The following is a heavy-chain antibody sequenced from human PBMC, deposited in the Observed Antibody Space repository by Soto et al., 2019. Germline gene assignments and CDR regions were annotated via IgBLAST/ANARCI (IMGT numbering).Heavy chain of an antibody. Sequence: SETLSLTCTVSGGSISSSSYYWGWIRQPPGKGLEWIGSIYYSGSTYYNPSLKSRVTISVDTSKNQFSLKLSSVTAADTAVYYCARFWGSGAFDIWGQGTMVTVSS. J-gene: IGHJ3*02. CDR1: GGSISSSSYY. D-gene: IGHD3-16*01. CDR2: IYYSGST. V-gene: IGHV4-39*01. CDR3: ARFWGSGAFDI.